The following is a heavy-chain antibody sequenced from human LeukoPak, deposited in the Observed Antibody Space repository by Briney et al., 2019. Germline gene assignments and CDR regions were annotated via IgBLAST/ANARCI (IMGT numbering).Heavy chain of an antibody. CDR1: GGSISGYY. D-gene: IGHD3-3*01. V-gene: IGHV4-4*07. Sequence: PSETLSLTCTVSGGSISGYYWSWIRQPAGKGLEWIGRIYTSGSTNYNPSLKSRVTMSVDTSKNQFSLKLSSVTAADTAVYYCARENYDFWSGYYIHFDYWGQGTLVTVSS. J-gene: IGHJ4*02. CDR2: IYTSGST. CDR3: ARENYDFWSGYYIHFDY.